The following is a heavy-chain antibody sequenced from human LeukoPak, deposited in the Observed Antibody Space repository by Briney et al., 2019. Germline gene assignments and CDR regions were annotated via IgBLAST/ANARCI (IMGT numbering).Heavy chain of an antibody. CDR1: GFTFSSYE. J-gene: IGHJ4*02. CDR3: ARDGVGADGIDY. D-gene: IGHD1-26*01. V-gene: IGHV3-48*03. CDR2: IGSSGSTI. Sequence: PGGSLRLSCAASGFTFSSYEMNWVRQAPGKGLEWVSYIGSSGSTIYYADSVRGRFTISRDNAKNSLYLQMNSLRVEDTAVYYCARDGVGADGIDYWGQGTLVTVSS.